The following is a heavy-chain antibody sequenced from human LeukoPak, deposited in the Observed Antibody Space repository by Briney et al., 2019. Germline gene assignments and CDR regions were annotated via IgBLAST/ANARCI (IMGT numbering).Heavy chain of an antibody. Sequence: SQTLSLTCTVSGGSISSGGYYWSWIRQHPGKGLEWIGYMYYSGSTYYNPSLKSRATISVDTSKNQFSLKLSSVTAADTAVYYCARDAEYYYGSGRYSPGIDVWGQGTTVTVSS. D-gene: IGHD3-10*01. J-gene: IGHJ6*02. CDR2: MYYSGST. CDR1: GGSISSGGYY. V-gene: IGHV4-31*03. CDR3: ARDAEYYYGSGRYSPGIDV.